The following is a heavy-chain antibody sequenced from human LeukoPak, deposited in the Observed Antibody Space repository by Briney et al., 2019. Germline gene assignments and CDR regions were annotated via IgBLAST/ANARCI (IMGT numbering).Heavy chain of an antibody. V-gene: IGHV1-18*01. CDR2: ISAYNGKT. Sequence: ASVKVSCKASGYTFTSYGISWVRQAPGQGLEWMGWISAYNGKTNYAQKLQGRVTMTPDTSTSTAYMELRSLRSDDTAVYYCARCSGGSCYREYYFDYWGQGTLVTVSS. D-gene: IGHD2-15*01. CDR3: ARCSGGSCYREYYFDY. CDR1: GYTFTSYG. J-gene: IGHJ4*02.